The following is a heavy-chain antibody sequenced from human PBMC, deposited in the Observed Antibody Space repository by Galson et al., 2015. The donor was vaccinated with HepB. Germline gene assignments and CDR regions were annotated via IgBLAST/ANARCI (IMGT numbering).Heavy chain of an antibody. CDR3: ARSPWGELPGYYYYYMDV. Sequence: SVKVSCKASGYTFTSYHMHWVRQATGQGLEWMGWMSPNSGNTGYAQKFQGRVTMTRNTSISTAYMELSSLRSEDTAVYYCARSPWGELPGYYYYYMDVWGKGTTVTVSS. CDR2: MSPNSGNT. V-gene: IGHV1-8*02. D-gene: IGHD1-26*01. CDR1: GYTFTSYH. J-gene: IGHJ6*03.